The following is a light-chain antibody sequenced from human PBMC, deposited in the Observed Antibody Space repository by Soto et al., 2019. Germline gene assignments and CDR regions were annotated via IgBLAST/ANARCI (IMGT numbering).Light chain of an antibody. CDR1: QSVSSS. CDR3: QQYATSPLT. V-gene: IGKV3-20*01. J-gene: IGKJ4*01. Sequence: EIVLTQSPGTLSLSPGERATLSCRASQSVSSSLAWYQQKPGQAPRLLIYDASNRATGIPDRFSGSGSGTDFTLTITRVEPEDFAVYYCQQYATSPLTFGGGTKVDIK. CDR2: DAS.